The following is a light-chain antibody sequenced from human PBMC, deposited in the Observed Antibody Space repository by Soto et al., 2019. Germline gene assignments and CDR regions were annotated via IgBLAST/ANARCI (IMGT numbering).Light chain of an antibody. CDR2: DVR. CDR1: SSDVGGYNF. V-gene: IGLV2-14*03. Sequence: SALTQPASVSGSPGQSMTISCTGTSSDVGGYNFVSWYQHRPGKAPKLLIYDVRNRPSGVSNRFSGSKSGNTASLTISGLQAEDEADYYCSSFTSRYTVLFGGGTKLTVL. CDR3: SSFTSRYTVL. J-gene: IGLJ2*01.